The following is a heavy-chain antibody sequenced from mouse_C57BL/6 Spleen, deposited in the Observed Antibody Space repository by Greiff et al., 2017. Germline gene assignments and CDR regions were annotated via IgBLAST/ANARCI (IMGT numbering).Heavy chain of an antibody. CDR1: GYTFTSYW. J-gene: IGHJ2*01. CDR3: ASSEVTTGNY. V-gene: IGHV1-50*01. CDR2: IDPSDSYT. Sequence: QVQLQQPGAELVKPGASVKLSCKASGYTFTSYWMQWVKQRPGQGLEWIGEIDPSDSYTNYNQKFKGKANLTVDTSSSTAYMQLSSLTSEDSAVYYCASSEVTTGNYWGQGTTLTVSS. D-gene: IGHD1-1*01.